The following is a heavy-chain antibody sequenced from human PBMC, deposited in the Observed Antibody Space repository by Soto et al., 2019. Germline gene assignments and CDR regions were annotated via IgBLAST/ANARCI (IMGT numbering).Heavy chain of an antibody. CDR2: IYYSGST. D-gene: IGHD3-22*01. Sequence: QVQLQESGPGLVKPSETLSLTCTVSGGSVSSCSYYWSWIRQPPGKGLEWIGYIYYSGSTNYNPSLKSRVTISVDTSKNQFSLKLSSVTAADTAVYYCARTLQYYYDSSGFYWGQGTLVTVSS. V-gene: IGHV4-61*01. CDR1: GGSVSSCSYY. CDR3: ARTLQYYYDSSGFY. J-gene: IGHJ4*02.